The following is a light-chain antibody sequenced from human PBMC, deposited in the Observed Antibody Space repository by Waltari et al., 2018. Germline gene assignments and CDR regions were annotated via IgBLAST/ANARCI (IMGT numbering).Light chain of an antibody. CDR3: QVWESAGDQRI. J-gene: IGLJ2*01. Sequence: SYVVTQPASLSVTPGETATITCGGPNIGRKSVHWYQQRAGQAPVLVIHNDNERPSGIPERFSGSNSANTATLTISRVEAVDEGDYYCQVWESAGDQRIFGGGTTLTVL. CDR2: NDN. V-gene: IGLV3-21*01. CDR1: NIGRKS.